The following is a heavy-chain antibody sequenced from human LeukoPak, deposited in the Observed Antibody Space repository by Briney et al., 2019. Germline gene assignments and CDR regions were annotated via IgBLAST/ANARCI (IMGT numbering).Heavy chain of an antibody. CDR2: INPNSGGT. Sequence: ASVKVSCKASGYTFTGYYMHWVRQAPGQGLEWMGWINPNSGGTNYAQKFQGRVTMTEDTSTDTAYMELSSLRSEDTAVYYCATLNYVWGSYRNNWFDPWGQGTLVTVSS. V-gene: IGHV1-2*02. J-gene: IGHJ5*02. CDR1: GYTFTGYY. D-gene: IGHD3-16*02. CDR3: ATLNYVWGSYRNNWFDP.